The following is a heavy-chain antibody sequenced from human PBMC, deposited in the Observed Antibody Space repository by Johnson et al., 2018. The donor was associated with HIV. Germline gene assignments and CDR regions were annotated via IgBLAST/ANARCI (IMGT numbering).Heavy chain of an antibody. Sequence: QVQLVESGGDVVQPGRSLRLSCAASGFIFSNYGMHWVRQAPGKGLEWVAAIWKDGSTKYYADSVKGRSAMSSDNSKNTFYLQMNTVKAEDTAVYYCARDGGYSYFAFDIWGQGTVVTVSS. V-gene: IGHV3-33*01. J-gene: IGHJ3*02. D-gene: IGHD5-18*01. CDR1: GFIFSNYG. CDR2: IWKDGSTK. CDR3: ARDGGYSYFAFDI.